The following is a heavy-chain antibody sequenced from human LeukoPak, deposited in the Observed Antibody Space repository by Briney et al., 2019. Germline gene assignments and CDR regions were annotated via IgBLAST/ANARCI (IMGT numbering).Heavy chain of an antibody. V-gene: IGHV3-23*01. Sequence: GGSLRLSCAASGFTFSSYAMSWVRQAPGKGLEWVSGISGSGGSTYYADSVKGRFTISRDNSKSTLSLQMNSLRAEDTAIYYCAKRDWYFDLWGRGTLVTVSS. CDR2: ISGSGGST. CDR1: GFTFSSYA. CDR3: AKRDWYFDL. J-gene: IGHJ2*01.